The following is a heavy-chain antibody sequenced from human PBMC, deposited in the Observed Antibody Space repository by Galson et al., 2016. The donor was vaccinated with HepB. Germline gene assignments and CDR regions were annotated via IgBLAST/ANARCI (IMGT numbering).Heavy chain of an antibody. D-gene: IGHD2-2*02. CDR2: IWYDGSYK. J-gene: IGHJ4*02. V-gene: IGHV3-33*01. CDR3: AREIPLMVHGGLDY. Sequence: SLRLSCATSGFTLTHYGMLWVRQAPGKGLEWVAVIWYDGSYKYYADSVEGRFTISRDISENTVYLQMNSLRGEDTAVYYCAREIPLMVHGGLDYWGQGTLVTVSS. CDR1: GFTLTHYG.